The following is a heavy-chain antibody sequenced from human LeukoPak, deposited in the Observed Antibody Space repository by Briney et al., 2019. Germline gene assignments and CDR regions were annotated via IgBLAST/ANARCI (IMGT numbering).Heavy chain of an antibody. CDR1: GGTFSSYA. Sequence: ASVKVSCKASGGTFSSYAISWVRQAPGQGLEWMGGIIPIFGTANYAQKFQGRVTITADESASTAYMELSSLRSEDTAVYYCASRPDRAVDLYFFDFWGQGTLVTVSS. CDR3: ASRPDRAVDLYFFDF. CDR2: IIPIFGTA. D-gene: IGHD3-22*01. J-gene: IGHJ4*02. V-gene: IGHV1-69*13.